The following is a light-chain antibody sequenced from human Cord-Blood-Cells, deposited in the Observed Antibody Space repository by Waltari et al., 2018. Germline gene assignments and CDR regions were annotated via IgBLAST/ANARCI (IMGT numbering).Light chain of an antibody. Sequence: DIQLTQYTYSLSASVGDRVTITCRASQSISSYLNWYQQKPGKAPKLLIYAASSLQSGVPSKFSGSGSGTDFTLTISSLQPEDFETYYCQQSYSTPYSFGQGTKLEIK. V-gene: IGKV1-39*01. CDR3: QQSYSTPYS. J-gene: IGKJ2*03. CDR2: AAS. CDR1: QSISSY.